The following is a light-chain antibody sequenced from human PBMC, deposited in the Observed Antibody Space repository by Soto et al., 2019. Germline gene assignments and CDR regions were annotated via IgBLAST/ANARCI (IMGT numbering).Light chain of an antibody. V-gene: IGKV1-5*03. Sequence: DIKMTQSLSTLSASVGDRVTITCRASQSISSWLAWYQQKPGKAPKLLIYKASSLESGVPSRFSGSGSGTEFTLTISSLQPDDFATYYCQQYNSYSPYTFGQGTKLEIK. CDR1: QSISSW. CDR3: QQYNSYSPYT. CDR2: KAS. J-gene: IGKJ2*01.